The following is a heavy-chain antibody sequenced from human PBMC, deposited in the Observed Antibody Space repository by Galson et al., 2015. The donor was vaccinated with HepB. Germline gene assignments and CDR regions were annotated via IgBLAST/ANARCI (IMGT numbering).Heavy chain of an antibody. CDR3: ARQGVLDSSGYSPYAFDI. V-gene: IGHV5-10-1*01. CDR2: IDPSDSYT. Sequence: SGAEVKKPGESLRISCKGSGYSFTSYWISWVRQMPGKGLEWMGRIDPSDSYTNYSPSFQGHVTISADKSISTAYLQWSSLKASDTAMYYCARQGVLDSSGYSPYAFDIWGQGTMVTVSS. CDR1: GYSFTSYW. D-gene: IGHD3-22*01. J-gene: IGHJ3*02.